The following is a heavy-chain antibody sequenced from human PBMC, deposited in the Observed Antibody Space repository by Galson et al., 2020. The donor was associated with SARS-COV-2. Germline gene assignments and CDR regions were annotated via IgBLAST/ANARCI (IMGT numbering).Heavy chain of an antibody. CDR1: GFSLSTSGVG. V-gene: IGHV2-5*02. Sequence: KMSGPTLVKPTQTLTLTCTFSGFSLSTSGVGVAWIRQAPGKALEWLVLIYWDDDTRYSPSLKNRLTITRDTSKNQVVLKMTNMDPVDTATYYCAHTLEASPFDPWGQGTLVTVSS. CDR2: IYWDDDT. CDR3: AHTLEASPFDP. J-gene: IGHJ5*02.